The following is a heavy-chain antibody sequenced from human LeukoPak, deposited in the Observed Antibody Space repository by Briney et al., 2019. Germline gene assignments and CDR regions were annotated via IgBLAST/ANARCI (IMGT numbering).Heavy chain of an antibody. J-gene: IGHJ4*02. Sequence: GGSLRLSCAASGFTLSSYWISWVRQAPGKGLGWVAHIKQDGREKNYVDSEKGRFTIHRDNANSSLYLQMNSLRAEDTCVYYCARNSYGSGSYFANWGQGTLVTVSS. CDR2: IKQDGREK. CDR3: ARNSYGSGSYFAN. D-gene: IGHD3-10*01. V-gene: IGHV3-7*02. CDR1: GFTLSSYW.